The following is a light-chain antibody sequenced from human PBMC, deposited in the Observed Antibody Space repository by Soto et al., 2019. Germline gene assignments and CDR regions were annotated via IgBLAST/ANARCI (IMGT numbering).Light chain of an antibody. CDR1: SSDVGGYNY. V-gene: IGLV2-14*01. J-gene: IGLJ1*01. CDR3: SSYTSSSTLLV. CDR2: DVS. Sequence: QSALTQPASVSGSPGQSITISCTGTSSDVGGYNYVSWYQQHPGKAPKLMIYDVSNRPSGVSNRFSGSKSGNTASLTISGLQAEDEADYYCSSYTSSSTLLVFGTGTKPTVL.